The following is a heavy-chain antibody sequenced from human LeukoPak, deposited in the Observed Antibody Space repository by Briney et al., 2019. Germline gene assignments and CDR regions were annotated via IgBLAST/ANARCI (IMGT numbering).Heavy chain of an antibody. CDR3: ARYGYDSSGYGA. CDR2: IYHSGST. D-gene: IGHD3-22*01. CDR1: GYSISSGYY. J-gene: IGHJ4*02. Sequence: WETLSLTCAVSGYSISSGYYWGWIRQPPGKGLEWIGSIYHSGSTYYNPSLKSRVTISVDTSKNQFSLKLSSVTAADTAVYYCARYGYDSSGYGAWGQGTLVTVSS. V-gene: IGHV4-38-2*01.